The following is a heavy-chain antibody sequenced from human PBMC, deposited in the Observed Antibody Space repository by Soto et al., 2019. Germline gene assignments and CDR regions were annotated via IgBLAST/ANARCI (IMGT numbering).Heavy chain of an antibody. D-gene: IGHD3-10*01. CDR1: GGTCVDYG. V-gene: IGHV3-9*01. Sequence: QRLRCTAAGGTCVDYGGRWVRQAPRKGLEWVSGISWNSGSIGYADSVKGRFTISRDNAKNSLYLQMNSLRAEDTALYYCAKDRRDYGSGSPPAFDIWGQGTMVTVSS. J-gene: IGHJ3*02. CDR2: ISWNSGSI. CDR3: AKDRRDYGSGSPPAFDI.